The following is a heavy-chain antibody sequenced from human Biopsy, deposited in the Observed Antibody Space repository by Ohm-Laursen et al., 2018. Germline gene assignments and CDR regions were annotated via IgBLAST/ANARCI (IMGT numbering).Heavy chain of an antibody. CDR1: GGSISSGGSY. J-gene: IGHJ5*02. D-gene: IGHD3-22*01. CDR2: IFNSANT. CDR3: ARGDYFDSNGYFWFDP. Sequence: TLSLTCTVSGGSISSGGSYWSWIRQRPGKGLEWIGYIFNSANTYYNPSLKNLITISGDTSKNQFSLKLNSVTAADTAVYYCARGDYFDSNGYFWFDPWGQGTLGTV. V-gene: IGHV4-31*01.